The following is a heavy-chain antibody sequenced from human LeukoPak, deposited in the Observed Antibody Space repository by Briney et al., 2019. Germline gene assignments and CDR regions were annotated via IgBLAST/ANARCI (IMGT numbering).Heavy chain of an antibody. CDR2: IIPIFGTA. J-gene: IGHJ4*02. CDR1: GGTFSSYA. V-gene: IGHV1-69*13. CDR3: ARDLVDTAMWEFDY. D-gene: IGHD5-18*01. Sequence: ASVKVSCKASGGTFSSYAISWVRQAPGQGLEWMGGIIPIFGTANYAQKFQGRVTITADESTSTVYMELSSLRSEDTAVYYCARDLVDTAMWEFDYWGQGTLVTVSS.